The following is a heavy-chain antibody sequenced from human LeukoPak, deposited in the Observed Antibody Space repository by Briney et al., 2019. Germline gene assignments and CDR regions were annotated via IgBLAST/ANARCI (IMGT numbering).Heavy chain of an antibody. Sequence: ASVKVSCKASGYTFTSYGISWVRQAPGQGLEWMGWINTYNGYTNYAQKLQGRVTLTTDTSTSTAYMELRSLRSDDTAVYYCARGNEQWLVHQHWGQGTLVTVSS. CDR2: INTYNGYT. CDR1: GYTFTSYG. CDR3: ARGNEQWLVHQH. D-gene: IGHD6-19*01. J-gene: IGHJ1*01. V-gene: IGHV1-18*01.